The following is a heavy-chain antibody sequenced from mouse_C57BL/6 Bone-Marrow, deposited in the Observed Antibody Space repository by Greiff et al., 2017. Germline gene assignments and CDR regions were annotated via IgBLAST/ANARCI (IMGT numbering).Heavy chain of an antibody. D-gene: IGHD2-4*01. CDR1: GYTFTSYW. CDR2: IDPSDSYT. CDR3: DYDYFYYCARDY. Sequence: QVQLQQPGAELVRPGTSVKLSCKASGYTFTSYWMHWVKQRPGQGLAWIGVIDPSDSYTNYNQKFKGKATLTVDTSSSTAYMQLSSLTSEDSAVYYCDYDYFYYCARDYWGQGTSVTVAS. J-gene: IGHJ4*01. V-gene: IGHV1-59*01.